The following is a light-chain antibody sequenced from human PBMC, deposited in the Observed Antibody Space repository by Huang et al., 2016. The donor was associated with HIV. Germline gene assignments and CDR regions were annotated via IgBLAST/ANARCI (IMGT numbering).Light chain of an antibody. V-gene: IGKV1-39*01. CDR2: GAS. CDR1: QTITTY. CDR3: QQSYFTPLT. J-gene: IGKJ4*01. Sequence: DIQMTQSPSSLSASVGDRVTIPCRAIQTITTYLSWYQQKPGKAPKLLIYGASSLHSGVPSRFSGSGSGTDFTLTISSLQPEDFATYYCQQSYFTPLTFGGGTRLEIK.